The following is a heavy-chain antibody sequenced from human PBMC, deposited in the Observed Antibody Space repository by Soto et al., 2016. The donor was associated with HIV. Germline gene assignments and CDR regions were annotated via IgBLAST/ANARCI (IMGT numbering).Heavy chain of an antibody. CDR2: INSDGSST. CDR1: GFTLSRYW. Sequence: EVQLVESGGGLIQPGKSLRLSCAAPGFTLSRYWMHWVRQAPGKGLVWVSRINSDGSSTSYADSVKGRFTISRDNAKNLLFLQMNSLRADDTAVYYCARDRSFWSGSLYYWGQGTLVTVSS. V-gene: IGHV3-74*01. D-gene: IGHD3-3*01. J-gene: IGHJ4*02. CDR3: ARDRSFWSGSLYY.